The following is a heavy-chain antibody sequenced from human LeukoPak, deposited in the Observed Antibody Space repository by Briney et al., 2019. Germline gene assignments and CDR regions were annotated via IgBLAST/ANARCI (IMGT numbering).Heavy chain of an antibody. CDR3: ARDRYYYDNSGTFDY. J-gene: IGHJ4*02. D-gene: IGHD3-22*01. CDR2: ISSSSSYI. Sequence: GGSLRLSCAASGFTFSSYSMNWVRQAPGKGLEWVSSISSSSSYIYYADSVEGRFTISRDNAKNSLYLQMNSLRAEDTAVYYCARDRYYYDNSGTFDYWGQGTLVTVSS. V-gene: IGHV3-21*01. CDR1: GFTFSSYS.